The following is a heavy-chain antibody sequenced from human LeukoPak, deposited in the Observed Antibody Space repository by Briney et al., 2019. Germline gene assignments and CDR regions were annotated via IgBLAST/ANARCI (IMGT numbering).Heavy chain of an antibody. D-gene: IGHD3/OR15-3a*01. V-gene: IGHV3-23*01. CDR3: ARVSGRQPILIFGVPGGWLDP. CDR1: EFTFTTSA. Sequence: GGSLRLSCAASEFTFTTSAMTWVRQTPGKGLEWVASVSHTGHSTYYADSVNDRFTISRDNSKNTLYLQMNSLRVEDTAVYYCARVSGRQPILIFGVPGGWLDPWGQGTLVTVSS. CDR2: VSHTGHST. J-gene: IGHJ5*02.